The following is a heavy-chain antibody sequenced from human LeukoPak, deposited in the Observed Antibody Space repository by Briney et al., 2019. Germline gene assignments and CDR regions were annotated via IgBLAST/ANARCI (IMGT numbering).Heavy chain of an antibody. CDR2: IHISGST. Sequence: SETLSLTCIVSGVXISTYYWSWIRQSAGKGLEWLGRIHISGSTNYNPSLKSRVTMSVDSSKNQFSLKLNSVTAADTAVYYCARDIVVVSTIGYWYFDLWGRGTLVTVSS. V-gene: IGHV4-4*07. J-gene: IGHJ2*01. CDR1: GVXISTYY. CDR3: ARDIVVVSTIGYWYFDL. D-gene: IGHD2-15*01.